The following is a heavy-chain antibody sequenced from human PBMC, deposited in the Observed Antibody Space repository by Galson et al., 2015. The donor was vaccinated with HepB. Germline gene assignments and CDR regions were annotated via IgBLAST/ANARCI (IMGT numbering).Heavy chain of an antibody. CDR3: VKDSHYDFWQGSLFEL. CDR1: GFTFDDYG. V-gene: IGHV3-9*01. Sequence: SLRLSCAASGFTFDDYGMHWVRQAPGKGLEWVSSINWNSGVIGYADSVKGRFTISRDNSKSTVYLQISGLRVDDTAVYHCVKDSHYDFWQGSLFELWGQGTPVTVAS. J-gene: IGHJ4*02. CDR2: INWNSGVI. D-gene: IGHD3-3*01.